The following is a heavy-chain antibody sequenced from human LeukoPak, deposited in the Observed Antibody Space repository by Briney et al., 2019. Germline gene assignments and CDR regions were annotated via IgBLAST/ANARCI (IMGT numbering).Heavy chain of an antibody. D-gene: IGHD5-18*01. CDR1: GFTFSKYC. V-gene: IGHV3-33*01. CDR3: ASESGRDTAMVTAELFDY. J-gene: IGHJ4*02. Sequence: GGSVTVSCVESGFTFSKYCMHWVRQAPGKGLEWVAGICYDEGNKYYAHSVKGRFTISRDNSKNTLYLQMNSLRAQDTAVYYCASESGRDTAMVTAELFDYWGQGTLVTVSS. CDR2: ICYDEGNK.